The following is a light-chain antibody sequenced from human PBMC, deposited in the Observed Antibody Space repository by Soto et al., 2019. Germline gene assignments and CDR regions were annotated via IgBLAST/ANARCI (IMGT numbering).Light chain of an antibody. Sequence: QSALTQPASVSGSPGQSITISCTGTSNDVGSYNFVSWYQQHPGKAPKLMIYEVSKRPSGVSNRFSGSKSGNTASLTISGLQAEDEADFYCCSYTGGTTSYVFGTGTKLTVL. CDR2: EVS. CDR1: SNDVGSYNF. J-gene: IGLJ1*01. CDR3: CSYTGGTTSYV. V-gene: IGLV2-23*02.